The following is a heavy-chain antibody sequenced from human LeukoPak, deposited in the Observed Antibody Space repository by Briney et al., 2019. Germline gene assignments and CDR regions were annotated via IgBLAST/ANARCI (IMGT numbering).Heavy chain of an antibody. Sequence: ASVKVSCKASGYTFTTFALIWVRQVAGQGLEWMGWINTNTGNPTYAQGFTGRFVFSLDTSVSTAYLQISSLKAEDTAVYYCAREIYGDYAPNRNYYYYYYMDVWGKGTTVTVSS. J-gene: IGHJ6*03. V-gene: IGHV7-4-1*02. CDR2: INTNTGNP. CDR1: GYTFTTFA. CDR3: AREIYGDYAPNRNYYYYYYMDV. D-gene: IGHD4-17*01.